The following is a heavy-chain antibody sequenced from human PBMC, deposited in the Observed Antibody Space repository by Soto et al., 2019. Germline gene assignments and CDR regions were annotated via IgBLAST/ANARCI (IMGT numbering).Heavy chain of an antibody. D-gene: IGHD3-22*01. CDR1: AFTFSSYA. Sequence: QVQLVESGGGVVQPGRSLRLSCAASAFTFSSYAMHWVRQAPGKGLDWVAVISYDGSDKYYADSVKGRFTVSRDNSKNTLYLQMNSLRADDTAVYYCASDRLYDSNTYYLNYGMDVWGQGTTVTVSS. J-gene: IGHJ6*02. CDR2: ISYDGSDK. V-gene: IGHV3-30-3*01. CDR3: ASDRLYDSNTYYLNYGMDV.